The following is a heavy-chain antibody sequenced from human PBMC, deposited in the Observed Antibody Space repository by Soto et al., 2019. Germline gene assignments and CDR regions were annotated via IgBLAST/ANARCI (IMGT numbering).Heavy chain of an antibody. V-gene: IGHV1-69*04. CDR1: GYTFSSSV. Sequence: GVSVKVSCTASGYTFSSSVVNWVRQASGQGLEWMGRIIPILGIANYAQKFQGRVTITADKSTSTAYMELSSLRSEDTAVYYCARGEARSPLDAFDIWGQGTMVTVSS. J-gene: IGHJ3*02. CDR3: ARGEARSPLDAFDI. CDR2: IIPILGIA.